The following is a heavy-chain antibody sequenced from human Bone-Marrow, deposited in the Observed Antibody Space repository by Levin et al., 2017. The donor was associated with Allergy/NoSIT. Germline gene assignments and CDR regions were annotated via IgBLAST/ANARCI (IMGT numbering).Heavy chain of an antibody. J-gene: IGHJ4*02. CDR1: GFTFRSYA. Sequence: GGSLRLSCAASGFTFRSYAMSWVRQAPGTGLQWVAGISRSGENIYYEDSVRGRFTISRDNSNNMVYLQMNSLRAEDTATYYCTKAAVQWLRFYHFDYWGQGTLVAVSS. CDR3: TKAAVQWLRFYHFDY. V-gene: IGHV3-23*01. CDR2: ISRSGENI. D-gene: IGHD5-12*01.